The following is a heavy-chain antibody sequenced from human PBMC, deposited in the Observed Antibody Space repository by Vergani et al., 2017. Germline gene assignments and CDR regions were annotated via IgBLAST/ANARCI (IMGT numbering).Heavy chain of an antibody. Sequence: QVQLVQSGAEVKKPGSSVKVSCKASGGTFSSYAISWVRQAPGQGLEWMGGIIPIFGTANYAQKFQGRVTITADEATSQAYMELSSLRSEDTAVYYCARSGGGYYYDSSGYNEFDYWGQGTLVTVSS. V-gene: IGHV1-69*01. CDR3: ARSGGGYYYDSSGYNEFDY. CDR1: GGTFSSYA. J-gene: IGHJ4*02. CDR2: IIPIFGTA. D-gene: IGHD3-22*01.